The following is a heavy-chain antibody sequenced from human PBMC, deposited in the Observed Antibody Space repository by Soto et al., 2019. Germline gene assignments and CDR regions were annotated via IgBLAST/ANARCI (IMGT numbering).Heavy chain of an antibody. J-gene: IGHJ4*02. CDR3: ARKGGRWIRWYSDY. CDR2: IYYSGST. D-gene: IGHD1-1*01. Sequence: PSETLSLTCTVSGGSISSSSYYWGWIRQPPGKGLEWIGSIYYSGSTYYNPSLKSRVTISVDTSKNQFSLKLSSVTAADTAVYYCARKGGRWIRWYSDYWCQGTMVTVYS. V-gene: IGHV4-39*01. CDR1: GGSISSSSYY.